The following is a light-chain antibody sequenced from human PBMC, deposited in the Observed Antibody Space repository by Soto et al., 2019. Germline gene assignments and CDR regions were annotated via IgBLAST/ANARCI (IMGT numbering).Light chain of an antibody. CDR1: SSDVGGYNY. CDR2: NVS. V-gene: IGLV2-8*01. J-gene: IGLJ2*01. CDR3: SSYAGNFRVV. Sequence: QSALTQPPSASGSPGQSVTISCSGSSSDVGGYNYVSWYQQHPGKAPKLLIFNVSKRPSGVRDRFSGSKSDNTASLTVAGLQADDEAMYHCSSYAGNFRVVFGGGTKVTVL.